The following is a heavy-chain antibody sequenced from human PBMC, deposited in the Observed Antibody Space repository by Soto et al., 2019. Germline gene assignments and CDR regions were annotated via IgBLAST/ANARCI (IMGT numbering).Heavy chain of an antibody. CDR1: GYTFTNYA. CDR3: ARGSMWFGELSSMGY. V-gene: IGHV1-3*01. J-gene: IGHJ4*02. Sequence: QVQLVQSGAEVKKPGASVQVSCKASGYTFTNYAMHWVRQAPGQRLEWMGWINAGNGNTKYSQEFQGRVTITRDTSATTAYMDLSSLRSEDTAVYYCARGSMWFGELSSMGYWGQGTLVTVSS. D-gene: IGHD3-10*01. CDR2: INAGNGNT.